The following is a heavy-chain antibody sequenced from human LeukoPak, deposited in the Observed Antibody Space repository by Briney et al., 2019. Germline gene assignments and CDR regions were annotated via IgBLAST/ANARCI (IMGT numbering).Heavy chain of an antibody. V-gene: IGHV1-69*05. CDR1: GGTFSSYA. Sequence: SVKVSCKASGGTFSSYAISWVRQAPGQGLEWMGRIIPIFGTANYAQKFQGRVTITTDQSTSTAYMELSSLRSEDTAVYYCARDRRYYDSSGYYYFDYWGQGTLVTVSS. CDR3: ARDRRYYDSSGYYYFDY. CDR2: IIPIFGTA. J-gene: IGHJ4*02. D-gene: IGHD3-22*01.